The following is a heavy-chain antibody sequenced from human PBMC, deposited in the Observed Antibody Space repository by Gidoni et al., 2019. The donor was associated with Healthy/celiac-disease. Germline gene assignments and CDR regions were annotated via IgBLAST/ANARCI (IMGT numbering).Heavy chain of an antibody. Sequence: EVQLVESGGGLVKPGGSLRLSCAASGFTFSNSWMSWVRQAPGKGLEWVGRIKSKTDGGTTDYAAPVKGRFTISRDDSKNTLYLQMNSLKTEDTAVYYCTTGICDSSGYYHDAFDIWGQGTMVTVSS. V-gene: IGHV3-15*01. CDR1: GFTFSNSW. CDR3: TTGICDSSGYYHDAFDI. D-gene: IGHD3-22*01. CDR2: IKSKTDGGTT. J-gene: IGHJ3*02.